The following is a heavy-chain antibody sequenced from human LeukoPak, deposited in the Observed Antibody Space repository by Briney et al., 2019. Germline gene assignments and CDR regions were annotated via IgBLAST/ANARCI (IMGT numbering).Heavy chain of an antibody. Sequence: KASETRSLTCAVYGGSFSGYYWSWIRQPPGKGLEWIGEINHSGSTNYNPSLKSRDTISVDTSKNQFSLKLSSVTAADTAVYYCARGQGEVLRFLEWLFHYFDYWGQGTLVTVSS. D-gene: IGHD3-3*01. CDR3: ARGQGEVLRFLEWLFHYFDY. J-gene: IGHJ4*02. CDR1: GGSFSGYY. V-gene: IGHV4-34*01. CDR2: INHSGST.